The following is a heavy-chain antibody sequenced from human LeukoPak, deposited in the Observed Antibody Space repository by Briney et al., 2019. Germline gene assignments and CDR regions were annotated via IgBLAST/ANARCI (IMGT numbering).Heavy chain of an antibody. J-gene: IGHJ4*02. Sequence: GGSLRLSCAASGIIFSNYWMHWVRQAPGKGLVWVSRINRDGSSTIYADSVKGRFTISRDNAKNTLYLQMNSLRAEDMALYYCAKGGSGSYFDYWGQGTLVTVSS. D-gene: IGHD1-26*01. V-gene: IGHV3-74*01. CDR3: AKGGSGSYFDY. CDR2: INRDGSST. CDR1: GIIFSNYW.